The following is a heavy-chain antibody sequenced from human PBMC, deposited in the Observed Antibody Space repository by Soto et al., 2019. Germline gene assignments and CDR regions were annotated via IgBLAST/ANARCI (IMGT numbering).Heavy chain of an antibody. Sequence: PSETLSLTCTFSGGSISSYYWSLIRQPPGKGLEWIGYIYYSGSTNYNPSLKSRVTISVDTSKNQFSLKLSSVTAADTAVYYCARAAGREYQRYYFDYWGQGTLVTVSS. J-gene: IGHJ4*02. CDR3: ARAAGREYQRYYFDY. CDR1: GGSISSYY. CDR2: IYYSGST. V-gene: IGHV4-59*01.